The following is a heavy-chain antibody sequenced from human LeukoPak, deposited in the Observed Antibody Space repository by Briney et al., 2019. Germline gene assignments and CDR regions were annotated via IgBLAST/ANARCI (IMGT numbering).Heavy chain of an antibody. V-gene: IGHV4-59*01. CDR1: GGSISNYY. D-gene: IGHD6-19*01. CDR3: ARGYRYSSGWYFDY. CDR2: ISYSGST. Sequence: SETLSLTCTVSGGSISNYYWSWLRQPPGKGLGWIGYISYSGSTNYNPSLKSRVTISADTSKNQSSLKLSSVTAADTAVYYCARGYRYSSGWYFDYWGQGTLVTVSS. J-gene: IGHJ4*02.